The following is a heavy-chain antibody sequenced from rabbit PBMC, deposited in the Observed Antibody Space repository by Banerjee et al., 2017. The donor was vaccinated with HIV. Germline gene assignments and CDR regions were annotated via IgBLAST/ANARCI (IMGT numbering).Heavy chain of an antibody. CDR3: ARYTGLSYSMRFNL. CDR1: GIDFSGYG. D-gene: IGHD8-1*01. V-gene: IGHV1S47*01. J-gene: IGHJ4*01. CDR2: IYPDFGST. Sequence: QEQLVESGGGLVTLGGSLTLTCNASGIDFSGYGISWVRQAPGKGLEWITYIYPDFGSTDYASWVNGRFTISLDNAQNTVFLQMTSLTAADTATYFCARYTGLSYSMRFNLWGPGTLVTVS.